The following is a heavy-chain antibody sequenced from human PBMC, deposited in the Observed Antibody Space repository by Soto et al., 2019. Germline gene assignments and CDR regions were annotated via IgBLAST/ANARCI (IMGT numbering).Heavy chain of an antibody. CDR1: GGSVSSGSYY. D-gene: IGHD3-10*01. Sequence: QVQLQESGPGLVKPSETLSLTCTVSGGSVSSGSYYWSWIRPTPGKGLEWIGYIYYSGSTNYNPSLKSRVTISVDTSKNQFSLKLSSVTAADTAVYYCARGTGNIWCQGTMVTVSS. CDR2: IYYSGST. V-gene: IGHV4-61*01. J-gene: IGHJ3*02. CDR3: ARGTGNI.